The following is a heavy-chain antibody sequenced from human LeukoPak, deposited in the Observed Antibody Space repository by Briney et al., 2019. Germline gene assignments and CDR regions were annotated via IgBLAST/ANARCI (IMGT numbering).Heavy chain of an antibody. D-gene: IGHD3-3*01. CDR3: ARSARLMKGVVEVTALDD. CDR1: GLTFSSYS. V-gene: IGHV3-21*01. CDR2: ISSSSIYI. J-gene: IGHJ4*02. Sequence: GGSLRLSCAASGLTFSSYSMNWVRQAPGKGLEWVSSISSSSIYIYYADSVKGGFTIARDNAKNSVYLEMNSLRADDTAVYYCARSARLMKGVVEVTALDDWGQGTLVTVSS.